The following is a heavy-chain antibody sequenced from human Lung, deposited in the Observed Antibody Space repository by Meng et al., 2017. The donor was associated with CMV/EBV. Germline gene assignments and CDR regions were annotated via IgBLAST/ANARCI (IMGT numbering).Heavy chain of an antibody. J-gene: IGHJ5*02. CDR1: GGSTNSYY. Sequence: GSLRLSXTVSGGSTNSYYWTWIRQAPGKGLEWIGYVFYTGTTKYNPSLKSRVTMSLDTSKSHFSLKLTSVTAADTAIYYCARGRAQIGWFDPWGQGTLVTVSS. V-gene: IGHV4-59*01. CDR2: VFYTGTT. D-gene: IGHD3-16*01. CDR3: ARGRAQIGWFDP.